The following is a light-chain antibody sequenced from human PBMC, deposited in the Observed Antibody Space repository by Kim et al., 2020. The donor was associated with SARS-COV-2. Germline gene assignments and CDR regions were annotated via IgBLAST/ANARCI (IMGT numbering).Light chain of an antibody. J-gene: IGKJ3*01. V-gene: IGKV1-16*02. CDR2: AVS. CDR3: QQYYSYPFT. Sequence: DIQMTQSPSSLSASVGDRVTITCRASQAIKNHLAWFQLKPGKAPKSLIYAVSSLQSGVPSKFSGNGSGTDFTLTISSLQPEDFATYYCQQYYSYPFTFVPGTKVDIK. CDR1: QAIKNH.